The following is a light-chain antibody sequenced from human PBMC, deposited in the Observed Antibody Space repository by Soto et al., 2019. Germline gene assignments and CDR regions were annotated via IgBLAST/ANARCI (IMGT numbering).Light chain of an antibody. Sequence: DLQMTQSPSTLSASVGDRVTITCRASQSISTWLAWYQQKPGKAPKLLTYAASSLGSGVPSRFSGSGSATEFTLSISSLQPDDFATYFCQQYNTYPSTFGQGTKLEIK. CDR3: QQYNTYPST. V-gene: IGKV1-5*01. CDR1: QSISTW. J-gene: IGKJ2*01. CDR2: AAS.